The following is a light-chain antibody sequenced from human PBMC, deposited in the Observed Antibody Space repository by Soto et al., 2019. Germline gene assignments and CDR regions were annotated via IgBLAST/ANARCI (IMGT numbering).Light chain of an antibody. Sequence: QSALTQPASVSGSPGQSVTISCTGTNSDIGGYNYVSWYQQYPGKVPKLMIFDVSDRPSGVSNRFSGSKSGNTASLTISGLQAEDEADYYCGLYTDSGTVVLGGGTKLTVL. CDR2: DVS. CDR1: NSDIGGYNY. V-gene: IGLV2-14*03. J-gene: IGLJ2*01. CDR3: GLYTDSGTVV.